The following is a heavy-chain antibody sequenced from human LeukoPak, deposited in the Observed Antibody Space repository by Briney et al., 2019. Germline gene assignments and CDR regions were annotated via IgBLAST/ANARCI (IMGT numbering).Heavy chain of an antibody. D-gene: IGHD4-17*01. V-gene: IGHV3-43D*03. CDR3: ARDWGGYGDYHAYFDY. Sequence: GGSLRLSCAASGFTFDDYAMHWVRQAPGKGLEWVSLISWDGGSTYYADSVKGRFTISRDNSKNSLYLQMNSLRAEDTAVYYCARDWGGYGDYHAYFDYWGQGTLVTVSS. CDR2: ISWDGGST. J-gene: IGHJ4*02. CDR1: GFTFDDYA.